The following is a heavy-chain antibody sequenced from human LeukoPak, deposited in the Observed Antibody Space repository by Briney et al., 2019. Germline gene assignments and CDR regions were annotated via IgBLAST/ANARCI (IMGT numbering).Heavy chain of an antibody. CDR2: INPNSGGT. CDR3: TRDLLGFATTPLSD. Sequence: ASVKVSCKASGYTFTGYYIHWVRQAPGPGLEWMGWINPNSGGTNYGQKFQGRVTMTRDTSISTAFMELTRLTSDDTAVYYCTRDLLGFATTPLSDWGQGTLVTVSS. D-gene: IGHD4-17*01. V-gene: IGHV1-2*02. CDR1: GYTFTGYY. J-gene: IGHJ4*02.